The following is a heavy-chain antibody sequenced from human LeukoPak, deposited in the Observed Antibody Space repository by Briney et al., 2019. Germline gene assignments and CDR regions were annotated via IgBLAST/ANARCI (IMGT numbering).Heavy chain of an antibody. CDR2: IYHSGST. CDR1: GGSISSGGYS. CDR3: ARARVVPAAMYDY. J-gene: IGHJ4*02. V-gene: IGHV4-30-2*01. Sequence: SETLSLTCVVSGGSISSGGYSWSWIRQPPGKGLEWIGYIYHSGSTYYNPSLKSRVTISVDRSKNQFSLKLSSVTAADTAVYYCARARVVPAAMYDYWGQGTLVTVSS. D-gene: IGHD2-2*01.